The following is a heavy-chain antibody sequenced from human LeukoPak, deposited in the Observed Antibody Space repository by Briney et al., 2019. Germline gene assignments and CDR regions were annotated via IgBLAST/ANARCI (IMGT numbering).Heavy chain of an antibody. D-gene: IGHD1-1*01. CDR1: GGSISSYY. CDR3: ARVKGLERRWFDP. Sequence: SETLSLTCAVYGGSISSYYWSWIRQPPGKGLEWIGYIYYSGSTNYNPSLKSRVTISVDTSKNQFSLKLSSVTAADTAVYYCARVKGLERRWFDPWGQGTLVTVSS. J-gene: IGHJ5*02. V-gene: IGHV4-59*01. CDR2: IYYSGST.